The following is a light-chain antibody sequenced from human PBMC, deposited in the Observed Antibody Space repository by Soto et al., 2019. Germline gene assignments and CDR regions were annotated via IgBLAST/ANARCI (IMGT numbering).Light chain of an antibody. CDR1: QGIGSA. Sequence: AIQLTQSPSSLSASVGDRFTITCRASQGIGSALTWYQQKPGKAPKLLISDASSLETGVPSRFSGSGSGTDFTLSISSLQPEDFATYYCQQFNNYPITFGQGTRLEIK. V-gene: IGKV1D-13*01. CDR3: QQFNNYPIT. CDR2: DAS. J-gene: IGKJ5*01.